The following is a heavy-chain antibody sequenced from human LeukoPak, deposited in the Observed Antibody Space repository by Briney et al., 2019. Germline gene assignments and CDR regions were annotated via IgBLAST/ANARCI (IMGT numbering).Heavy chain of an antibody. CDR3: AKDRIMAYQDTADAFDI. D-gene: IGHD5-18*01. V-gene: IGHV3-43*02. J-gene: IGHJ3*02. CDR2: ISGDGDGT. Sequence: GGSLRLSCAASGFTFDDYAMHWVRQAPGKGLEWVSLISGDGDGTYYADPVKGRFTISRDKSKNSLYLQMNSLRNEDTALYYCAKDRIMAYQDTADAFDICGQGTMVTVSS. CDR1: GFTFDDYA.